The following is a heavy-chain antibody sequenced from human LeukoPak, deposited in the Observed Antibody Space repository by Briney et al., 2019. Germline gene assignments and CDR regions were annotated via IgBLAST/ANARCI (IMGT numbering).Heavy chain of an antibody. V-gene: IGHV3-33*01. CDR2: IWYDGTNK. J-gene: IGHJ4*02. CDR3: ARDHYGGYAYSDY. Sequence: GWSLRLSCVASGFTFSSYGMHWVRQAPGKGLEWVAVIWYDGTNKYYADSVKGRFTISRDNSKNTLYLQMNSLRAEDTAVYYCARDHYGGYAYSDYWGQGALDIVSS. D-gene: IGHD5-12*01. CDR1: GFTFSSYG.